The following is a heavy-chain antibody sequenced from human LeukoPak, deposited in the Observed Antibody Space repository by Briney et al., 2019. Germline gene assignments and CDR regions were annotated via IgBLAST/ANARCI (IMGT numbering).Heavy chain of an antibody. CDR1: GFTFSSYG. D-gene: IGHD6-19*01. V-gene: IGHV3-33*01. CDR2: IWYDGSNK. J-gene: IGHJ6*03. CDR3: ARPLRQSGYYYMDV. Sequence: GGSLRLFCAASGFTFSSYGMHWVRQAPGKGLEWVAVIWYDGSNKYYADSVKGRFTISRDNSKNTLYLQMNSLRAEDTAVYYCARPLRQSGYYYMDVWGKGTTVTVSS.